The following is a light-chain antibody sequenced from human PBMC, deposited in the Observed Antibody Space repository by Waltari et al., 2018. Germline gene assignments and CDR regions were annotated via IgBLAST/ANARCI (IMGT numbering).Light chain of an antibody. J-gene: IGLJ2*01. CDR3: CSYAGSSTFV. CDR2: EVS. CDR1: SSDVGSYKL. Sequence: QSALTQPASVSGSPGQSITISCTGTSSDVGSYKLVSWYHQHPGKAPKLMIYEVSKRPSGVSNRFSGSKSGNTASLTISGLQAEDEADYYCCSYAGSSTFVFGGGTKLTVL. V-gene: IGLV2-23*02.